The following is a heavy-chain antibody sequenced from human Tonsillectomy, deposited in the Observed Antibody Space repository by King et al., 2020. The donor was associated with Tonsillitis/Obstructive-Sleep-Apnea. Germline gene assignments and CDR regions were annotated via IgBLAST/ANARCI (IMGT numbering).Heavy chain of an antibody. CDR2: IRSKAYGGTT. CDR1: GFTFGDYA. D-gene: IGHD3-3*01. Sequence: VQLVESGGGLVQPGQSLRLSCTGSGFTFGDYAMSWVRQAPGKGLEWVGFIRSKAYGGTTEYAASVKGRFTISRDDSKSIAYLQMNSLKTEDTAVYYCTRPRITIFGVVIIQLDYCGQGTLVTVSS. J-gene: IGHJ4*02. V-gene: IGHV3-49*04. CDR3: TRPRITIFGVVIIQLDY.